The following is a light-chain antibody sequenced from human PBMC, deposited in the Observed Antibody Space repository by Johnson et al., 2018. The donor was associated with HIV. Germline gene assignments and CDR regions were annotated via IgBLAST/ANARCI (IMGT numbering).Light chain of an antibody. CDR3: GTWDSSLNGYV. V-gene: IGLV1-51*01. CDR2: DNN. CDR1: SSNIGNNY. Sequence: QSVLTQPPSVSAAPGQKVTISCSGSSSNIGNNYVSWYQQLPGTAPKLLIYDNNQRPSGIPARFSGSKSGTSATLGITGLQAGDEADYYCGTWDSSLNGYVFATGTKVTGL. J-gene: IGLJ1*01.